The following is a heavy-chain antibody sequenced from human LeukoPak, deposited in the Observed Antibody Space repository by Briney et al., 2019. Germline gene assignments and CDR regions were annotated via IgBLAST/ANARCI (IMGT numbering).Heavy chain of an antibody. CDR2: ISDSSRTI. J-gene: IGHJ4*02. V-gene: IGHV3-48*03. CDR3: ARGPDYDILADYFDY. Sequence: GGSLRLSCAASGFIFSSYEMSWVRQAPGKGLEWISYISDSSRTIYYADSVKGRFTISRDNAKNSLYLQMNSLRAEDTAVYYCARGPDYDILADYFDYWGQGTLVTVSS. CDR1: GFIFSSYE. D-gene: IGHD3-9*01.